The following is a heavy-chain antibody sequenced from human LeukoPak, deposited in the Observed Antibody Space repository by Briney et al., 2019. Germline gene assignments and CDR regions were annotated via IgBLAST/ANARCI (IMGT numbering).Heavy chain of an antibody. CDR1: GYTFTTYG. CDR2: ISAFYGNT. Sequence: GASVKVSCAASGYTFTTYGFSWVRQAPGQGLEWMGWISAFYGNTNYAHKFQGRVTLTTDTSTSTAYMELRSLRSDDTAVYYCARGYMGATSYFDYWGQGTLVTVSS. J-gene: IGHJ4*02. V-gene: IGHV1-18*01. CDR3: ARGYMGATSYFDY. D-gene: IGHD1-26*01.